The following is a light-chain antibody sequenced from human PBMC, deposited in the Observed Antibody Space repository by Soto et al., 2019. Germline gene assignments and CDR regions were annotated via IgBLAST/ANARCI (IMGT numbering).Light chain of an antibody. CDR3: RQYGRSLGSA. J-gene: IGKJ4*01. CDR1: QSVGSNF. CDR2: GAS. V-gene: IGKV3-20*01. Sequence: EIVLTQSSGTLSLSPGERATLSCRASQSVGSNFLAWYQEKPGQAPRLLIYGASSRATGIPDRFSGSGSGTDFTLTISRLEPEDFAVYFCRQYGRSLGSAFGGGTKVDIK.